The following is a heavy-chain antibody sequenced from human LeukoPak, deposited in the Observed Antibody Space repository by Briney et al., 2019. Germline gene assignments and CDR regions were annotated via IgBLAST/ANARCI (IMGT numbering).Heavy chain of an antibody. CDR2: IIDNGYIT. D-gene: IGHD3-16*01. Sequence: GGSLRLSCAASGFTFSSYAMSWVRQAPGKGLEWVSGIIDNGYITYYANSVRDRFTISRDNSKNTLFLQMNSLRAEDTAVYYCAKLGGQEVHNYYVAVWGKGTTVAVSS. V-gene: IGHV3-23*01. CDR3: AKLGGQEVHNYYVAV. CDR1: GFTFSSYA. J-gene: IGHJ6*03.